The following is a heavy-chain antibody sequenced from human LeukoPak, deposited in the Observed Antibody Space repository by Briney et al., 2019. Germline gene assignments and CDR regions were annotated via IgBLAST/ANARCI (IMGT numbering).Heavy chain of an antibody. D-gene: IGHD4-17*01. CDR3: ATGKVDYGDYGVVKH. CDR1: GFTFRNYG. J-gene: IGHJ1*01. Sequence: PGRSLRLSCEVSGFTFRNYGMNWVRQAPGKGLEWVAVISYDGINEYYVDSVKGRFTISRDNSKHSLYLQMESLTIEDTAVYYCATGKVDYGDYGVVKHWGQGTLVTVSS. V-gene: IGHV3-30*03. CDR2: ISYDGINE.